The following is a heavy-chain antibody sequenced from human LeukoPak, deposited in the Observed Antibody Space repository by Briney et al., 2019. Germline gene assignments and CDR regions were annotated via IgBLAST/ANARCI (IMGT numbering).Heavy chain of an antibody. V-gene: IGHV5-51*01. CDR2: IYPSVSYT. CDR3: ARLGAIVVVPDAMPDWYCDL. Sequence: GASLQISCEGSGSIFNNYWIGWVRPLPGKGLGWMGRIYPSVSYTIYSPSFQGQVALSVDKSISTAYLQWSSLKASDTAMYYCARLGAIVVVPDAMPDWYCDLWGRGTLVSVSS. J-gene: IGHJ2*01. CDR1: GSIFNNYW. D-gene: IGHD2-2*01.